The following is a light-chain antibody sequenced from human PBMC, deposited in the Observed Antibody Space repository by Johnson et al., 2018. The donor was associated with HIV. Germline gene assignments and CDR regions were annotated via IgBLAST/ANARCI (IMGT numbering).Light chain of an antibody. V-gene: IGLV1-51*01. CDR1: SSNIGNNY. CDR3: GTWDSSLSAFYV. CDR2: DNN. J-gene: IGLJ1*01. Sequence: QSVLTQPPSVSAAPGQKVTISCSGSSSNIGNNYVSWYQQLPGTAPKLLIYDNNKRPSGIPDRFSGSKSGTSATLGITGLQTGDEADYYCGTWDSSLSAFYVFGTGTTGTVL.